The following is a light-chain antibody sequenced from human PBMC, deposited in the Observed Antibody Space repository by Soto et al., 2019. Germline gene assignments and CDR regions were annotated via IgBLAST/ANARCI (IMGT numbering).Light chain of an antibody. Sequence: EIVLTQSPGTLSLSPGERATLSCRASQSVSSSYLAGYQQTPGQAPRLLIYGASSRATGIPDRFSGSGSGTAFTLTISRLEPDDFAVYYCQQYGSSPPYTFGQGTSLEIK. J-gene: IGKJ2*01. CDR1: QSVSSSY. V-gene: IGKV3-20*01. CDR2: GAS. CDR3: QQYGSSPPYT.